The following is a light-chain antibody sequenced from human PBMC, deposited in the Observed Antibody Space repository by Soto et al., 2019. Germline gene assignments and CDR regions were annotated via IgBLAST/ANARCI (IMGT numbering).Light chain of an antibody. CDR3: QSAVSSGTYVL. CDR2: QDS. Sequence: SYELTQPPSVSVSPGQTARITCSGDALPKQYAYWYQQKPGQAPVLVIYQDSERPSGIPERFSGSSSRTTVTLTISGVQAEDEADYYCQSAVSSGTYVLFGGGTKLTVL. CDR1: ALPKQY. V-gene: IGLV3-25*03. J-gene: IGLJ2*01.